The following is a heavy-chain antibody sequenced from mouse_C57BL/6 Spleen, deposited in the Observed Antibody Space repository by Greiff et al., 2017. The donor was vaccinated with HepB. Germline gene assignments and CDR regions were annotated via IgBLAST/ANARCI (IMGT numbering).Heavy chain of an antibody. CDR2: INPSNGGT. J-gene: IGHJ1*03. D-gene: IGHD1-1*01. CDR1: GYTFTSYW. V-gene: IGHV1-53*01. Sequence: QVKLQQPGTELVKPGASVKLSCKASGYTFTSYWMHWVKQRPGQGLEWIGNINPSNGGTNYNEKFKSKATLTVDKSSSTAYMQLSSLTSEDSAVYYCARGITTVDWYFDVWGTGTTVTVSS. CDR3: ARGITTVDWYFDV.